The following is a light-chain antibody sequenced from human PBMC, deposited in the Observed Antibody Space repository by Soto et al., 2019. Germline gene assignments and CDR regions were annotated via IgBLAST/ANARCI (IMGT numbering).Light chain of an antibody. Sequence: DIQMTQSPSTLSASVGDRVTITCRASQSISSWLAWYQQKPGKAPKLLIYDASSLESGVPSTFSGSGSGTEFTLTISSLQPDDFATYYCQPYNSYSRTFGEGTKVEIK. V-gene: IGKV1-5*01. CDR3: QPYNSYSRT. CDR2: DAS. CDR1: QSISSW. J-gene: IGKJ1*01.